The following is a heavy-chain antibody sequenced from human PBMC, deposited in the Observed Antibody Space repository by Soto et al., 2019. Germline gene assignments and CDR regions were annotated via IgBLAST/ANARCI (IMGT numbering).Heavy chain of an antibody. CDR3: ARKGYGDRPSGDWFDP. CDR1: GYSISSSNW. Sequence: PSETLSLTCAVSGYSISSSNWWGWIRQPPGKGLEWIGYIYYSGSTYYNPSLKSRVTMSVDTSKNQFSLKLSSVTAVDTAVYYCARKGYGDRPSGDWFDPWGQGTLVTVSS. V-gene: IGHV4-28*01. J-gene: IGHJ5*02. CDR2: IYYSGST. D-gene: IGHD4-17*01.